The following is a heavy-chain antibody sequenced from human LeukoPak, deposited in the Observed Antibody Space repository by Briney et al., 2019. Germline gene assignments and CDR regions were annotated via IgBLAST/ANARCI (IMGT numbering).Heavy chain of an antibody. D-gene: IGHD1-26*01. CDR3: AGNSWEAGMEV. Sequence: SETLPLTCTVSGGSISSYYWNWIRQPPGKGLEWIGFIYYSGSTNYNPSLKSRVTMSVDTSKNQFSLKVNSVTAADTAVYYCAGNSWEAGMEVWGQGTTVTGSS. J-gene: IGHJ6*02. CDR2: IYYSGST. V-gene: IGHV4-59*01. CDR1: GGSISSYY.